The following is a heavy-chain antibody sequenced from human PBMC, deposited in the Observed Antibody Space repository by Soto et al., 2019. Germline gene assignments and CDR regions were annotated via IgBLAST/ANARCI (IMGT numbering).Heavy chain of an antibody. V-gene: IGHV1-18*01. J-gene: IGHJ6*02. Sequence: ASVKVSRKASGYTFTSYGISWVRQAPGQGLEWMGWISAYNGNTNYAQKLQGRVTMTTDTSTSTAYMELRSLRSDDTAVYYCARGGDYSNYRLDYYYGMDVWGQGTTVTVSS. CDR3: ARGGDYSNYRLDYYYGMDV. CDR1: GYTFTSYG. CDR2: ISAYNGNT. D-gene: IGHD4-4*01.